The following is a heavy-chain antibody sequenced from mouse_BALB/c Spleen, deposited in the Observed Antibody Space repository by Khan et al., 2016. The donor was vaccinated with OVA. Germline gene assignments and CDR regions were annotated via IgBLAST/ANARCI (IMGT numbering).Heavy chain of an antibody. CDR1: GYTFTSYY. V-gene: IGHV1S81*02. D-gene: IGHD2-2*01. J-gene: IGHJ3*01. CDR3: TRRGYGSFAY. Sequence: QVQLQQSGAELVKPGDSVQLSCKASGYTFTSYYMYWVKQRPGQGLEWIGEINPNNGGTNFNEKFKSKATLTVDKSTSTAYQQLCSCTCEDSAVYYCTRRGYGSFAYRAVWPLVTVAA. CDR2: INPNNGGT.